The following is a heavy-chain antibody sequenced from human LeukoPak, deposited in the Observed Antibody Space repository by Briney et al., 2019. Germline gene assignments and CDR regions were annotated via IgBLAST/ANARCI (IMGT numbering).Heavy chain of an antibody. J-gene: IGHJ4*02. CDR3: AKNTVRSGYYFDY. V-gene: IGHV3-9*01. CDR1: GFTFDDYA. D-gene: IGHD3-22*01. Sequence: GGSLRLSCAASGFTFDDYAMHWVRQVPGKGLEWVSGISWNSATLGYADSIKGRFTISRDNSKNTLYLQLSSLTAEDTALYFCAKNTVRSGYYFDYWGQGTLVTVSS. CDR2: ISWNSATL.